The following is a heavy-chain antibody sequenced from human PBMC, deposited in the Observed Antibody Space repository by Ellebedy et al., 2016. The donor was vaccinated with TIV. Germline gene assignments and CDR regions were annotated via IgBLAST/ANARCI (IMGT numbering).Heavy chain of an antibody. CDR2: ISADGTRA. CDR1: GFTFSTNA. J-gene: IGHJ6*02. V-gene: IGHV3-23*01. Sequence: PGGSLRLSCAASGFTFSTNAMGWVRQSPERGLEWISAISADGTRAYYAYSVKGRFIISRDNSKNTLYLQKNSLRAEDTAVYYSTKHRPSVSMDVWGQGTTVTVSS. CDR3: TKHRPSVSMDV.